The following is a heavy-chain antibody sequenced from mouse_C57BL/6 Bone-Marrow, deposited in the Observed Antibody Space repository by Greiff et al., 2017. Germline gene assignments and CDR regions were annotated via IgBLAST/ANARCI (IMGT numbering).Heavy chain of an antibody. D-gene: IGHD2-12*01. CDR3: ASEDYKDAMDY. CDR2: LDPEDGET. J-gene: IGHJ4*01. V-gene: IGHV14-2*01. Sequence: VQLKESGAELVKPGASVKLSCTASGFNIKDYYMHWVKQRTEQGLEWIGRLDPEDGETKYAPKFQGKDTITADTSSNTAYLQLSSLTSEDTAVYYCASEDYKDAMDYWGQGTSVTVSS. CDR1: GFNIKDYY.